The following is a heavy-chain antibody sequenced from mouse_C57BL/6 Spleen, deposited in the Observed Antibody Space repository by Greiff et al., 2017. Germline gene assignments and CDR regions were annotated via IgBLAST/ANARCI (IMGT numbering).Heavy chain of an antibody. CDR3: ARSGGQLSRFDY. V-gene: IGHV1-81*01. D-gene: IGHD4-1*02. Sequence: QVQLKESGAELARPGASVKLSCKASGYTFTSYGISWVKQRTGQGLEWIGEIYPRSGNTYYNEKFKGKDTLTADKSSSTAYMELRSLTSEDSAVYFCARSGGQLSRFDYWGQGTTLTVSS. CDR2: IYPRSGNT. J-gene: IGHJ2*01. CDR1: GYTFTSYG.